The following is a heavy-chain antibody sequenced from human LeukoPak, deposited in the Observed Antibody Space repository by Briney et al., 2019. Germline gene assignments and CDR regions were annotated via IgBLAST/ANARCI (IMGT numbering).Heavy chain of an antibody. V-gene: IGHV3-23*01. CDR2: IRGSGGST. CDR1: GFTFSSYA. CDR3: AKCSGYYDSSGYYFDY. D-gene: IGHD3-22*01. J-gene: IGHJ4*02. Sequence: GGSLGLSCAASGFTFSSYAMSWVRQAPGKGLEWVSGIRGSGGSTYYADSVKGRFTISRDNSKNTLYLQMNSLRAEDTAVYYCAKCSGYYDSSGYYFDYWGQGTLVTVSS.